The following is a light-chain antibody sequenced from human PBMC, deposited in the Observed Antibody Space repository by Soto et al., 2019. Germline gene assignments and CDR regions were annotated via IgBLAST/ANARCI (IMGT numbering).Light chain of an antibody. J-gene: IGKJ2*01. CDR3: QQSFRPPYT. V-gene: IGKV1-39*01. Sequence: DIQMTQSLSSLSASVGDRVTITCRASQSISNYLNWYQQKPGKAPNLLIYVASTLQSGVPSRFSGSGSGTDFTLTISSLQPEDFAAYYCQQSFRPPYTFGQGTKLEIK. CDR2: VAS. CDR1: QSISNY.